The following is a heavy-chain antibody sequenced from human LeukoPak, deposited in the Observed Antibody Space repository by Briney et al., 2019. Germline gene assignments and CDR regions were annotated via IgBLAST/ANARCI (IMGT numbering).Heavy chain of an antibody. CDR1: GYTFTGYY. D-gene: IGHD3-10*01. V-gene: IGHV1-2*02. J-gene: IGHJ3*02. CDR2: INPNSGGT. Sequence: ASVKVSCKASGYTFTGYYMHWVRQAPGQGLEWMGWINPNSGGTNYAQKFQGRVTMTRDTSISTAYMELSRLRSDDTAVYYCARERRYYGSGSGDIWGQGTMVTVSS. CDR3: ARERRYYGSGSGDI.